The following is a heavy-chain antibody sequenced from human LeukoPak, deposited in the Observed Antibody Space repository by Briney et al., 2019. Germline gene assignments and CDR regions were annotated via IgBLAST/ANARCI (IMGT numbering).Heavy chain of an antibody. CDR1: GFTFSDYA. V-gene: IGHV3-23*01. CDR2: ISGSGGST. Sequence: GGSLRLSCAASGFTFSDYAMGWVRRAPGGGLEWVSSISGSGGSTFYADSVKGRYTISRDTSKNTLFLQMNSLSAEDTAVYFCATWSGSGSYYSYYFAYWGQGTLVTVSS. J-gene: IGHJ4*02. D-gene: IGHD3-10*01. CDR3: ATWSGSGSYYSYYFAY.